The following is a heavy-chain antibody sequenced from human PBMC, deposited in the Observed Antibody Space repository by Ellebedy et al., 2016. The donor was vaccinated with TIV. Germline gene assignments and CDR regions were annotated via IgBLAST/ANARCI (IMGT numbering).Heavy chain of an antibody. CDR1: GFTFSSFG. D-gene: IGHD1-26*01. CDR2: IWYDGSNR. J-gene: IGHJ2*01. CDR3: ARDPMGRWYLDL. Sequence: GESLKISCTASGFTFSSFGIHWVRQAPGKGLEWVAIIWYDGSNRYYADSVKGRFTISRDNSKNTLYLQMNSLRAEDTAMYYCARDPMGRWYLDLWGRGTLVTVSS. V-gene: IGHV3-33*01.